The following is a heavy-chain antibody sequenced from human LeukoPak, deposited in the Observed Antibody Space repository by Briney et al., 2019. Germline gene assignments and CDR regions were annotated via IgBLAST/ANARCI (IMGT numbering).Heavy chain of an antibody. CDR3: ARWRAGALDY. D-gene: IGHD6-19*01. CDR1: GDTVSGNSVA. Sequence: KASQTLSLTCAISGDTVSGNSVAWNWIRQSPSRGLEWLVRTYYRSKWNFESTLSVKSRITINPDTSKNQFSLQLASVTPEDTAVYYCARWRAGALDYWGQGTLVTVSS. J-gene: IGHJ4*02. CDR2: TYYRSKWNF. V-gene: IGHV6-1*01.